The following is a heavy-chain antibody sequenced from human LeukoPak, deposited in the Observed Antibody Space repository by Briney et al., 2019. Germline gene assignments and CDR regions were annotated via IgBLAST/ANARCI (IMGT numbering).Heavy chain of an antibody. J-gene: IGHJ4*02. CDR3: ARSPYYDSSGYLTRAFDY. V-gene: IGHV4-59*01. Sequence: PSETLSLTCTVSGGSISSYYWNWIRQPPGKGLEWIGYIYYSGSTNYNPSLKSRVTISVDTSKNQFSLKLSSVTAADTAVYYCARSPYYDSSGYLTRAFDYWGQGTLVTVSS. CDR2: IYYSGST. D-gene: IGHD3-22*01. CDR1: GGSISSYY.